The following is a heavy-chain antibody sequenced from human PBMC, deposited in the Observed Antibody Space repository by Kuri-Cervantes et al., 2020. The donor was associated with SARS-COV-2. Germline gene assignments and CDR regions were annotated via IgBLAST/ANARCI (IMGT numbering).Heavy chain of an antibody. CDR1: GGSISSGGYY. V-gene: IGHV4-31*03. J-gene: IGHJ4*02. CDR2: IYYSGST. CDR3: ARAKRITIFGVVSSFDY. D-gene: IGHD3-3*01. Sequence: LRLSCTVSGGSISSGGYYWSWIRQHPGKGLEWIGYIYYSGSTYYNPPLKSRVTISVDTSKNQFSLKLSSVTAADTAVYYCARAKRITIFGVVSSFDYWGQGTLVTVSS.